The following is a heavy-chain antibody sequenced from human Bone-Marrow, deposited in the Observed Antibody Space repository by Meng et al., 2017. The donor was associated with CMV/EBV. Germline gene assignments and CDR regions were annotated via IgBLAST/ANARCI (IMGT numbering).Heavy chain of an antibody. V-gene: IGHV3-11*04. CDR1: GFTFSDHY. Sequence: LSLTCAASGFTFSDHYMSWIRQAPGKGLEWVSDSSSSGSTIYYADSVKGRFTFSRDNAKNSLYLQMNSLRAEDTAVYYSAKDPGNGVGYWGQGTLVTVSS. CDR3: AKDPGNGVGY. J-gene: IGHJ4*02. CDR2: SSSSGSTI.